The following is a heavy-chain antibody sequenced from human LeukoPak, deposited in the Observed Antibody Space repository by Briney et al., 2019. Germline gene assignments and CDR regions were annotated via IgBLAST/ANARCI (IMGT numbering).Heavy chain of an antibody. CDR2: INHSGST. V-gene: IGHV4-34*01. CDR1: GGSVSGYY. J-gene: IGHJ3*02. D-gene: IGHD4-23*01. Sequence: SETLSLTCAVYGGSVSGYYWSLIRQPAGKGLEWIGEINHSGSTNYNPSLKSRVTISVDTSKNQFSLKLSSVTAADTAVYYCARFGLRWFSDAFDIWGQGTMVTVSS. CDR3: ARFGLRWFSDAFDI.